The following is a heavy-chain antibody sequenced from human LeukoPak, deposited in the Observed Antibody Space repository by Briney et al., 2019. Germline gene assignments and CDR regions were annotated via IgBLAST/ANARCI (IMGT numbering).Heavy chain of an antibody. D-gene: IGHD3-16*01. CDR2: IYYSGGA. CDR1: GDSINSPHYY. V-gene: IGHV4-39*01. CDR3: ARQLIQPRAFDS. J-gene: IGHJ4*02. Sequence: PSETLSLTCNVSGDSINSPHYYGAWIRQPPGKGLEWIGSIYYSGGAYSHPSLKSRATIFVDTSNNHFSLKLRSVTAADTAVYYCARQLIQPRAFDSWGQGTLVTVSS.